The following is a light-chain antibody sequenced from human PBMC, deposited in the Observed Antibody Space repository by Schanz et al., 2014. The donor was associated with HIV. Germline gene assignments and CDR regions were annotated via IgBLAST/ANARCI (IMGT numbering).Light chain of an antibody. CDR2: ATS. V-gene: IGKV3-20*01. CDR3: QQYDNWPTWT. J-gene: IGKJ1*01. CDR1: QSLGGSQ. Sequence: ETVLTQSPGSLSLSPGERATLSCRASQSLGGSQLAWYQHKPGQAPRLLIYATSTRAAGIPDRFSGTGSGTEFTLTISSLQSEDFAVYYCQQYDNWPTWTFGQGTKVEIK.